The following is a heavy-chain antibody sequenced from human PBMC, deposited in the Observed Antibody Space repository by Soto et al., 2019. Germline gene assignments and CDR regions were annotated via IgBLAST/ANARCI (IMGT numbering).Heavy chain of an antibody. J-gene: IGHJ4*02. CDR3: ARGQVVAAQH. CDR2: IYHSGST. V-gene: IGHV4-30-2*01. Sequence: QLQLQESGSELVKPSQTLSLTCAVSGGSISSGGYSWSWIRQPPGKGLEWIGYIYHSGSTYYNPALKGRVTISVDRSKNQFSLKLSSVTAADTAVYYCARGQVVAAQHWGQGTLVTVSS. D-gene: IGHD2-15*01. CDR1: GGSISSGGYS.